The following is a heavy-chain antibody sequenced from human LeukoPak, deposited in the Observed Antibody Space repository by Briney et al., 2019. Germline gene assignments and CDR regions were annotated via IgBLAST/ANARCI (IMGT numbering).Heavy chain of an antibody. J-gene: IGHJ4*02. Sequence: SETVSLTCTVSGGSISSYCWSWIRQPPGKGLEWIGYIYYSGSTNYNPSLKSRVTMSVDTSKNQFSLKLSSVTAADTAVYYCARQNGDYRDFDYWGQGTLVTVSS. CDR3: ARQNGDYRDFDY. D-gene: IGHD4-17*01. CDR1: GGSISSYC. CDR2: IYYSGST. V-gene: IGHV4-59*08.